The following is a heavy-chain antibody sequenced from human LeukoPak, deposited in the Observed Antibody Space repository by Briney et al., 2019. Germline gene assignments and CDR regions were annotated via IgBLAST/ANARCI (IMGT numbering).Heavy chain of an antibody. J-gene: IGHJ4*02. D-gene: IGHD6-19*01. CDR3: ANSRGAVAGAPDY. Sequence: PGRSLRLSCAASGFTFSSYGMHWVRQAPGKGLEWVSAVSGSGDNTYYADSVKGRFTISRDNSKNTLYLQMSGLRAEDTAVYYCANSRGAVAGAPDYWGQGTLVTVSS. CDR2: VSGSGDNT. CDR1: GFTFSSYG. V-gene: IGHV3-23*01.